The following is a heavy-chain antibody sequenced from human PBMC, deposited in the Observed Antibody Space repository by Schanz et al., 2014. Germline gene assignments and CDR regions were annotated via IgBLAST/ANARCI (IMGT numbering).Heavy chain of an antibody. J-gene: IGHJ4*02. CDR2: INPNTGGT. CDR1: GYTFTAYF. Sequence: QVLLVQSGAEVKQPGASVKVSCKASGYTFTAYFIHWVRQAPGQGLEWMGRINPNTGGTNFAQKFQGRVTMTRDTSITTAYMDLSGLTSDDTATYFCARARYTGYDCSGYWGQGTLLIVSS. V-gene: IGHV1-2*06. CDR3: ARARYTGYDCSGY. D-gene: IGHD5-12*01.